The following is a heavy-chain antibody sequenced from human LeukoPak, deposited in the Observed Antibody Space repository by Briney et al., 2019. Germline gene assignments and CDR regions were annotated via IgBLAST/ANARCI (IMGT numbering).Heavy chain of an antibody. D-gene: IGHD6-25*01. V-gene: IGHV3-74*01. Sequence: GGSLRLSCAASGFTFSSYWMHWVRQAPGKGLVWGSRINSDGSSTSYADSVKGRFTISRDNAKNTLYLQMNSLTAEDTAVYYCARDGSLAADLDYWGQGTLVTVSS. CDR2: INSDGSST. J-gene: IGHJ4*02. CDR3: ARDGSLAADLDY. CDR1: GFTFSSYW.